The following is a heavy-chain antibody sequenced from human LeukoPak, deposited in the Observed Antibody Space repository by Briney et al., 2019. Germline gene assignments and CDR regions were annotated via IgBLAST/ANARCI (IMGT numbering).Heavy chain of an antibody. Sequence: GGSLRLSCAASGFTFSSYWMSWVRQAPGKGLEWVANIKQDGSEEYYVDSVKGRFTISRDNAKNSLYLQMNSLRAEDTAVYYCASDIVVVPAAISYYYMDVWGKGTTVTVSS. CDR2: IKQDGSEE. D-gene: IGHD2-2*01. CDR3: ASDIVVVPAAISYYYMDV. CDR1: GFTFSSYW. J-gene: IGHJ6*03. V-gene: IGHV3-7*01.